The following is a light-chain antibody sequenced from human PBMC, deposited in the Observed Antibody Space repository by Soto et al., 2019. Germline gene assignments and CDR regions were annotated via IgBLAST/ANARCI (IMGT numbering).Light chain of an antibody. CDR3: CSYAGAGSKVV. CDR2: EGS. J-gene: IGLJ2*01. CDR1: SSDVGSYNL. Sequence: QSALTQPASVSGSPGQSITISCTGTSSDVGSYNLVSWNQQHPGKAPKLMIYEGSKRPSGVSNRFSGSKSGNTASLTISGLQAEDEADYYCCSYAGAGSKVVFGGGTQLTVL. V-gene: IGLV2-23*01.